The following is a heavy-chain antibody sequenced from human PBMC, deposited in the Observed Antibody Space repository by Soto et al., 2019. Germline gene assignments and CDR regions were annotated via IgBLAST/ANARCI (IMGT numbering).Heavy chain of an antibody. J-gene: IGHJ6*02. CDR1: GGSISSYY. D-gene: IGHD3-3*01. Sequence: SETLSLTCTVSGGSISSYYWSWIRQPPGKGLEWIGYIYYSGSTNYNPSLKSRVTISVDTSKNQFSLKLSSVTAADTAVYYCARGLRFLEWLFPPFYYYYGMDVWGQGTTVTVSS. CDR3: ARGLRFLEWLFPPFYYYYGMDV. CDR2: IYYSGST. V-gene: IGHV4-59*08.